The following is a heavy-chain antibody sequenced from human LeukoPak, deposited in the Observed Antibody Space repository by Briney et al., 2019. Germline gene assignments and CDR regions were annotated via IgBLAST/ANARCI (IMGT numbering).Heavy chain of an antibody. J-gene: IGHJ4*02. V-gene: IGHV4-4*09. CDR2: IHTSGST. CDR1: GASISSYY. D-gene: IGHD3-22*01. CDR3: TRGYFDSSGYSNPFDY. Sequence: SETLSLTCTVSGASISSYYWSWIRQSPRKGLEWIGYIHTSGSTNYNPSLKSRVSMSGDTSKNQFSLKLSSVTAADTAVYYCTRGYFDSSGYSNPFDYWGQGTLVTVSS.